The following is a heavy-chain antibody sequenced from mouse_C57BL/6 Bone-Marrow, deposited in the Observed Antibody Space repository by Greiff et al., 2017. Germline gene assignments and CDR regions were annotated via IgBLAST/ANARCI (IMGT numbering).Heavy chain of an antibody. V-gene: IGHV5-4*01. CDR2: ISDGGRYT. CDR3: ARESKIYYGNPAWFAY. J-gene: IGHJ3*01. CDR1: GFTFSSYA. Sequence: EVQGVESGGGLVKPGGSLKLSCAASGFTFSSYAMSWVRQTPEKRLEWVATISDGGRYTYYPDNVKGRFTISRDNAKNNLYLQMSHLKSEDTAMYYCARESKIYYGNPAWFAYWGQGTLVTVSA. D-gene: IGHD2-1*01.